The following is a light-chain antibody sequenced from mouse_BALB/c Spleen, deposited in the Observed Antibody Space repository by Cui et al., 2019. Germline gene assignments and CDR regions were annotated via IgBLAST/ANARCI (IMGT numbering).Light chain of an antibody. J-gene: IGKJ4*01. V-gene: IGKV2-109*01. CDR2: S. Sequence: SNLASGVPDRFSSSGSGTDFTLRISRVEAEDVGVYYCAQNLELFTFGSGTKLEIK. CDR3: AQNLELFT.